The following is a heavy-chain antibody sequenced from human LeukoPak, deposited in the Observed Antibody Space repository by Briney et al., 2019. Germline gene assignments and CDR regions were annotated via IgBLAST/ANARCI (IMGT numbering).Heavy chain of an antibody. V-gene: IGHV1-46*01. CDR2: INPSGGST. CDR3: ARDPGYCSSTSCYAGPGYYMDV. Sequence: GASVKVSCKASGYTFSSYGISWVRQAPGQGLEWMGIINPSGGSTSYAQKFQGRVTMTRDMSTSTVYMELSSLRSEDTAVYYCARDPGYCSSTSCYAGPGYYMDVWGKGTTVTVSS. J-gene: IGHJ6*03. D-gene: IGHD2-2*01. CDR1: GYTFSSYG.